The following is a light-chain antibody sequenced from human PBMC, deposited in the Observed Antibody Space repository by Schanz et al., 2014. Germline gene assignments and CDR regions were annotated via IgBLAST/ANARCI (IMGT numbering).Light chain of an antibody. V-gene: IGKV3-20*01. CDR1: QSVSSNY. CDR3: HQYGTSPFT. J-gene: IGKJ3*01. CDR2: GAS. Sequence: EIVLTQSPGTLSLSPGEGATLSCRASQSVSSNYLAWYQQKRGQAPRLLIDGASTRASGIPDRFSGSGSGTDLTLTISRLEPEDSAVYYCHQYGTSPFTFGPGTTVDIK.